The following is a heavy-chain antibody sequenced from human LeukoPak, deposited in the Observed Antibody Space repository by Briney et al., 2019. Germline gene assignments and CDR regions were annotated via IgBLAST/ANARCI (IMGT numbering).Heavy chain of an antibody. D-gene: IGHD2-2*02. Sequence: SETLSLTCTVSGGSISSYYWSWIRQPAGKGLEWIGRIYTSGSTNYNPSLKSRVTMSVDTSKNQFSLELSSVTAADTAVYYCAREIVVVPAAIPEDWFDPWGQGTLVTVSS. CDR2: IYTSGST. J-gene: IGHJ5*02. CDR3: AREIVVVPAAIPEDWFDP. V-gene: IGHV4-4*07. CDR1: GGSISSYY.